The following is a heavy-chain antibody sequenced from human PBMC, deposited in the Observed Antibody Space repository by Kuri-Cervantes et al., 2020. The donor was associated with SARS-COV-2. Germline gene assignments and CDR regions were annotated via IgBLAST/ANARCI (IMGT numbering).Heavy chain of an antibody. D-gene: IGHD1-26*01. V-gene: IGHV4-39*01. J-gene: IGHJ3*02. CDR3: ARHTAVGATKGDAFDI. Sequence: GSLRLSCTVSGGSISSSSYYWGWIRQPPGKGLEWIGSIYYSGSTYYNPSLKSRVTISVDTSKNQFSLKLSSVTAADTAVYYCARHTAVGATKGDAFDIWGQGTMVTVS. CDR2: IYYSGST. CDR1: GGSISSSSYY.